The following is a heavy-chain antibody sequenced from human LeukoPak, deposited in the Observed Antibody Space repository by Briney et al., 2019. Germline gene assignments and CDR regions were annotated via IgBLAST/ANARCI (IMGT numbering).Heavy chain of an antibody. CDR1: GGSFSGYY. CDR3: ARVYSSFRHFDY. CDR2: INHSGST. V-gene: IGHV4-34*01. D-gene: IGHD6-6*01. Sequence: SETLSLTCAVYGGSFSGYYWSWIRQPPGKGLEWIGEINHSGSTNYNPSLKSRVTISVDTSKNQFSLKLSSVTAADTAVYYCARVYSSFRHFDYWGQGTLVTVSS. J-gene: IGHJ4*02.